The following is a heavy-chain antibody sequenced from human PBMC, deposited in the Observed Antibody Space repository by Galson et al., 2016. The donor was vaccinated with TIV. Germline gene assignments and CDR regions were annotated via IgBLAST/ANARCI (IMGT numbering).Heavy chain of an antibody. V-gene: IGHV4-30-4*01. CDR3: ARVSLPSYYAVDV. CDR1: GGPISNGDNS. Sequence: TLSLTCSVFGGPISNGDNSWTWIRQPPGKGLEWLGSVYYSGSTIYSPSLRGRVTISVERSKNQFSVNLNSLTAADTAVYYCARVSLPSYYAVDVWGQGTTVTVSS. J-gene: IGHJ6*02. CDR2: VYYSGST. D-gene: IGHD3-16*01.